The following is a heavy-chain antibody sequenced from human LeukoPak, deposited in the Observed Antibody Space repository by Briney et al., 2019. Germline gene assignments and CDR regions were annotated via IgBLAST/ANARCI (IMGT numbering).Heavy chain of an antibody. CDR2: MNPNSVNT. V-gene: IGHV1-8*01. D-gene: IGHD4-11*01. CDR1: GYTFTSYD. Sequence: GASVKVSCKASGYTFTSYDINWVRQATGQGLEWMGWMNPNSVNTGYAQKFQGRVTMTRNTSISTAYMELSSLRSEDTAVYYCARAAVTTSNWFDPWGQGTLVTVSS. J-gene: IGHJ5*02. CDR3: ARAAVTTSNWFDP.